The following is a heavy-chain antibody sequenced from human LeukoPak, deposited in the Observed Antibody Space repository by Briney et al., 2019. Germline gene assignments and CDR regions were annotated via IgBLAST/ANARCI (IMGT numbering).Heavy chain of an antibody. Sequence: ASVKVSCKASGYIFSNFFSSYGITWVRQAPGQGLEWMGWINPNSGGTNYAQKFQGWVTMTRDTSISTAYMELSRLRSDDTAVYYCAREDSGRWLQWRTFDYWGQGTLVTVSS. V-gene: IGHV1-2*04. D-gene: IGHD5-24*01. CDR2: INPNSGGT. CDR1: GYIFSNFF. CDR3: AREDSGRWLQWRTFDY. J-gene: IGHJ4*02.